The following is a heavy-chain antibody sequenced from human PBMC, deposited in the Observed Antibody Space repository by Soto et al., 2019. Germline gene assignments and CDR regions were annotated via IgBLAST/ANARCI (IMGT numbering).Heavy chain of an antibody. CDR2: IYSGGST. J-gene: IGHJ5*02. CDR1: GFTVSTNY. V-gene: IGHV3-53*01. CDR3: ARDKWYCSGGSCYPGWFDP. D-gene: IGHD2-15*01. Sequence: AGGSLRLSCAASGFTVSTNYMSWVRQAPGKGLEWVSLIYSGGSTYYADSVKGRFTISRDNSKNTLYLQMNSLRAEDTAVYYCARDKWYCSGGSCYPGWFDPWGQGTLVTVSS.